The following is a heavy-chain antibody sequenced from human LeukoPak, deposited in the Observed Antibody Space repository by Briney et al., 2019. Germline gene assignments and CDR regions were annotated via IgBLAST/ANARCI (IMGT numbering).Heavy chain of an antibody. J-gene: IGHJ4*02. CDR2: INHSGST. V-gene: IGHV4-34*01. CDR1: GGSLSGYY. D-gene: IGHD2/OR15-2a*01. CDR3: ANSGLLRDPFNY. Sequence: SETLSLTCSVYGGSLSGYYWSWIRQPPGKGLEWIGEINHSGSTNYNPSLKSRVTISADTSRNQFSLKLDSVTAADTAVYYCANSGLLRDPFNYWGQGTLVTVSS.